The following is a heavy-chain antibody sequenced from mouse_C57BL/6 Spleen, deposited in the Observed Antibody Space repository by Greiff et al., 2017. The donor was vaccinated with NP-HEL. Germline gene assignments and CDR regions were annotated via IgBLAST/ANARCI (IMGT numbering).Heavy chain of an antibody. J-gene: IGHJ2*01. V-gene: IGHV3-6*01. D-gene: IGHD1-1*01. CDR1: GYSITSGYY. CDR2: ISYDGSN. CDR3: ARGGALGSSLFDY. Sequence: EVKLQQSGPGLVKPSQSLSLTCSVTGYSITSGYYWNWIRQFPGNKLEWMGYISYDGSNNYNPSLKNRISITRDTSKNQFFLKLNSVTTEDTATYYCARGGALGSSLFDYWGQGTTLTVSS.